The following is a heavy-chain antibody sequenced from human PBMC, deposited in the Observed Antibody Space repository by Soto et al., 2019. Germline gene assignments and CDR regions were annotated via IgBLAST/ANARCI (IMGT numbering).Heavy chain of an antibody. CDR1: GGSFSGFY. J-gene: IGHJ6*02. CDR3: ARVGYSSSWYFGVDYYYGMDV. D-gene: IGHD6-13*01. Sequence: PSETLSLTCAIYGGSFSGFYWSWIRQPPGKGLEWIGEINDSGTTNYNPSLKSRVTISADTSKTHFSLRLTSVAAADTAVYYCARVGYSSSWYFGVDYYYGMDVWGQGTTVTVSS. V-gene: IGHV4-34*01. CDR2: INDSGTT.